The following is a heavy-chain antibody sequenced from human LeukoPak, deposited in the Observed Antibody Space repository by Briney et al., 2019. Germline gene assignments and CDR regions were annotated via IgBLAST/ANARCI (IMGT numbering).Heavy chain of an antibody. CDR1: GGTFSSYA. D-gene: IGHD2-15*01. V-gene: IGHV1-69*04. J-gene: IGHJ3*02. Sequence: SVKVSCKASGGTFSSYAISWVRQAPGQGLEWMGRIFPILGIANYAQKFQGRVTITADKSTSTAYMELSSLRSEDTAVYYCASDGRCSGGSCYRDAFDIWGQGTMVTVSS. CDR2: IFPILGIA. CDR3: ASDGRCSGGSCYRDAFDI.